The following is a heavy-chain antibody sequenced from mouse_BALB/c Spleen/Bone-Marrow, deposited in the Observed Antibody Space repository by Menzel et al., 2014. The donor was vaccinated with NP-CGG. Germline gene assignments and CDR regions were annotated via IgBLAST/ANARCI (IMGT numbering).Heavy chain of an antibody. V-gene: IGHV1-54*03. CDR1: GYAFTNYL. J-gene: IGHJ3*01. Sequence: VKLQESGAELVRPGTSVKVSCKASGYAFTNYLIEWVKQGPGQGLEWIGVINPGSGGTNYNEKFKGKATLTADKSTSTAYMQLSSLTSNDSAVCFCARTRTGFAYWGQGTLVTVPA. CDR2: INPGSGGT. CDR3: ARTRTGFAY.